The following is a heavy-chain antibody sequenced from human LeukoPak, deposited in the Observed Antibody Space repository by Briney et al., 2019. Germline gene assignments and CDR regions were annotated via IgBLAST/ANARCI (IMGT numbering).Heavy chain of an antibody. J-gene: IGHJ4*02. CDR2: INSDGSST. CDR1: GFTFTSYW. V-gene: IGHV3-74*01. Sequence: PGGSLRLSCAASGFTFTSYWMHWVRQAPGKGLVWVSRINSDGSSTSYADSVKGRFTISRDNAKNTLYLQMNSLRAEDTAVYYCGRDDAMVRGVIDYWGQGTLVTVPS. D-gene: IGHD3-10*01. CDR3: GRDDAMVRGVIDY.